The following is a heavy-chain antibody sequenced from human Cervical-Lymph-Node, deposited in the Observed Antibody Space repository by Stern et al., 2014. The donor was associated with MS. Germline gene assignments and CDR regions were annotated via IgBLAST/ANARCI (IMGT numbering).Heavy chain of an antibody. J-gene: IGHJ6*02. D-gene: IGHD1-26*01. Sequence: VQLVQSGGEVKKPGSSVKVSCKASGVTFRSYAISWVRQAPGQGLEWMGGIIPIFGTATYAQKFQGRVTITADESTRTAYMELSSLRSEDTAVYYCARAGVGATIDYYYGMDVWGQGTTVTVSS. CDR1: GVTFRSYA. V-gene: IGHV1-69*01. CDR2: IIPIFGTA. CDR3: ARAGVGATIDYYYGMDV.